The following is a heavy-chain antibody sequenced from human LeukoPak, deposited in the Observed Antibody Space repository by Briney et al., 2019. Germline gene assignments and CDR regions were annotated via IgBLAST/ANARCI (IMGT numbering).Heavy chain of an antibody. CDR1: GFTFSSYW. J-gene: IGHJ4*02. CDR2: IKQDGSQK. V-gene: IGHV3-7*04. D-gene: IGHD5-18*01. CDR3: ARDAKYTYGPPFDY. Sequence: GGSLRLSCAASGFTFSSYWMTWVRQAPGKGLECVANIKQDGSQKYYVDSVKGRFTISRDNAKNSLYLQMNSLVADDTAVYYCARDAKYTYGPPFDYWGQGTLVTVSS.